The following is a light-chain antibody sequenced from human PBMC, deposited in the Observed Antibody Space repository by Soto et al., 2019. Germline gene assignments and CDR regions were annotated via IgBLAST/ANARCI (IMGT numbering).Light chain of an antibody. CDR3: QQRSNWPPLT. CDR2: DAS. CDR1: QSISNY. J-gene: IGKJ4*01. Sequence: EIVLTQSPATLSLSPGERATLSCRASQSISNYLVWYQQKPGQAPRLLIYDASNKATGIPARFSGSGYGTDFTITISSLEPEDFAIYYCQQRSNWPPLTFGGGTKVEIK. V-gene: IGKV3-11*01.